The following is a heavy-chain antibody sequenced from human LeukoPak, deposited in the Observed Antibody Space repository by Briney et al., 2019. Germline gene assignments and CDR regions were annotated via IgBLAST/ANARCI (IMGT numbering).Heavy chain of an antibody. Sequence: GGSLRLSCAASGFTFDDYAMHWVRQAPGKGLEWVSGISWNSGSIVYADSVKGRFTISRDNAKNSLYLQMNSLRAEDMALYYCAKGTTYYYDSSGLWGPLDYWGQGTLVTVSS. CDR1: GFTFDDYA. J-gene: IGHJ4*02. CDR2: ISWNSGSI. V-gene: IGHV3-9*03. D-gene: IGHD3-22*01. CDR3: AKGTTYYYDSSGLWGPLDY.